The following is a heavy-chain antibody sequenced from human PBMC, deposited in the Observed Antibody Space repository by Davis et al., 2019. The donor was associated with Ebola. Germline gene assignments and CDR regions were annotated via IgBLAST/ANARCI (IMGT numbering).Heavy chain of an antibody. Sequence: MPSETLSLTCAVYGGSFSGYYWSWIRQPPGKGLEWIGEINHSGSTNYNPSLKSRVTISVDTSKNQFSLKLSSVTAADTAVYYCAREGGLVRVSYGMDVWGKGTTVTVSS. V-gene: IGHV4-34*01. D-gene: IGHD2-21*01. CDR2: INHSGST. J-gene: IGHJ6*04. CDR3: AREGGLVRVSYGMDV. CDR1: GGSFSGYY.